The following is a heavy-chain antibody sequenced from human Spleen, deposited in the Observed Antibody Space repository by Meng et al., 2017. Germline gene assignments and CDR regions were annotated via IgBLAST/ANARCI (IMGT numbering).Heavy chain of an antibody. CDR2: IHGAVST. J-gene: IGHJ6*02. D-gene: IGHD5-18*01. Sequence: GESLKISCAASGFTVSNNYLTWVRQAPGKGLGWVSFIHGAVSTYYADSVKGRLTISRDNAKNFVYLHMTSLRAEDTALYYCAKDMKQSILQLWADVWGQGTTVTVSS. CDR3: AKDMKQSILQLWADV. V-gene: IGHV3-53*05. CDR1: GFTVSNNY.